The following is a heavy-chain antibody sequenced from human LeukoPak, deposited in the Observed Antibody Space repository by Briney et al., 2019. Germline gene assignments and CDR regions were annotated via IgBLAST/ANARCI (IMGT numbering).Heavy chain of an antibody. D-gene: IGHD3-22*01. CDR1: GFTFSSYG. J-gene: IGHJ4*02. CDR2: ISGSGGST. Sequence: PGGSLRLSCAASGFTFSSYGMSWVRQAPGKGLEWVSAISGSGGSTYYADSVKGRFTISRDNSKNTLYLQMNSLRAEDTAVYYCAKTSIDYYDSSEWDYWGQGTLVTVSS. V-gene: IGHV3-23*01. CDR3: AKTSIDYYDSSEWDY.